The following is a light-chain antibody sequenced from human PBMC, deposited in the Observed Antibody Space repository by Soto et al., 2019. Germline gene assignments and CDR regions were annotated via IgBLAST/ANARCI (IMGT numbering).Light chain of an antibody. CDR1: QSLVYSDGNTY. Sequence: DVVMTQSPLSLPVTLGQPASISCRSSQSLVYSDGNTYLNWFQQRPGQSPRRLIYRVSNRDSGVPDRFSGSGSSADFTLKISRVEAEYVGLYYCMQSTHWPRTFGQGTKVDI. V-gene: IGKV2-30*01. CDR2: RVS. J-gene: IGKJ1*01. CDR3: MQSTHWPRT.